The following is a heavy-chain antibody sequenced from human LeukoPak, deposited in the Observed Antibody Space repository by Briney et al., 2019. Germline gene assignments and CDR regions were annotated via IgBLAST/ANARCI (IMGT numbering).Heavy chain of an antibody. D-gene: IGHD6-13*01. J-gene: IGHJ4*02. Sequence: ASVKVSCKASGYPFASFALHWVRQAPGQRLEWMGWVTPDDGNTKFSQKFQGRVTFTSDTSTSTAYMELRSLRSDDTAVYYCARALKGIAAGDYWGQGTPVTVSS. CDR2: VTPDDGNT. CDR3: ARALKGIAAGDY. CDR1: GYPFASFA. V-gene: IGHV1-3*01.